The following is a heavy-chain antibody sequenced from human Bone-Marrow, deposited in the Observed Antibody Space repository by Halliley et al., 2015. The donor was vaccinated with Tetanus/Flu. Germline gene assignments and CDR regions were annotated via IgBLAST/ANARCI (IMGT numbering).Heavy chain of an antibody. CDR3: ARRGYSGFEGAWFDS. D-gene: IGHD5-12*01. CDR1: GYNFSNYF. CDR2: IYPGDSDT. J-gene: IGHJ5*01. V-gene: IGHV5-51*03. Sequence: QLVQSGVEVKKPGESLMISCQASGYNFSNYFIGWVRQMPGKGLQWMGFIYPGDSDTRYSPSFQGQVTISADKTSATAYLGWRSQKAPHTGNYCCARRGYSGFEGAWFDSWGQEPRVTVSS.